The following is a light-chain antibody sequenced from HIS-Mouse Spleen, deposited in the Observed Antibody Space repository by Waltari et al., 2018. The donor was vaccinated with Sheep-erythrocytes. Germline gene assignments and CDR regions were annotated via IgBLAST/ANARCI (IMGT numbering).Light chain of an antibody. J-gene: IGLJ2*01. CDR3: CSYAGSYTVV. CDR1: SRDVGGYNY. Sequence: QSALTQPRSVSGSPGQSVTISCTGTSRDVGGYNYVSWDQPHPGKAPKLMIYDVSKRPSGVPDRFSGSKSGNTASLTISGLQAEDEADYYCCSYAGSYTVVFGGGTKLTVL. CDR2: DVS. V-gene: IGLV2-11*01.